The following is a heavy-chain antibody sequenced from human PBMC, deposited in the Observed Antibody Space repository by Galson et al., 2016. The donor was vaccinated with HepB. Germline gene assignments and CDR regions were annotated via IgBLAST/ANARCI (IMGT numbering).Heavy chain of an antibody. CDR2: ISSGGYT. D-gene: IGHD3-9*01. V-gene: IGHV3-53*01. Sequence: SLRLSCAASGLSVSSDYMSWVRQALGKGLGWVAVISSGGYTYYAQSVKGRLTISGDNSKNTLYLQMNRLRAEDTAVYYCARATRYFDWRYQYGMDVWGKGTTVTVSS. CDR1: GLSVSSDY. CDR3: ARATRYFDWRYQYGMDV. J-gene: IGHJ6*04.